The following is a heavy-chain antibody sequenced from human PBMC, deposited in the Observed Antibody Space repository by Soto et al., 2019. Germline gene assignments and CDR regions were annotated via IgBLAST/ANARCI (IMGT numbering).Heavy chain of an antibody. CDR2: FDPEDGET. V-gene: IGHV1-24*01. D-gene: IGHD3-3*01. CDR1: GYTLTELS. CDR3: ATDPRLDSQSSFDP. Sequence: GASVKVSCEVSGYTLTELSMHWVRQALGKGLEWMGGFDPEDGETIYAQKFQGRVTMTEDTSTDTAYMELSSLRSEDTAVYYCATDPRLDSQSSFDPWGQGTLVTVSS. J-gene: IGHJ5*02.